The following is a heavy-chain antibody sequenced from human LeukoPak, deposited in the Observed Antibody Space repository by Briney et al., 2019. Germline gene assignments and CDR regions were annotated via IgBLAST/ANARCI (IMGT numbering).Heavy chain of an antibody. D-gene: IGHD6-13*01. J-gene: IGHJ4*02. CDR3: AKDSLYSSSWGNFDY. CDR1: GFTFSSYG. CDR2: IRYDGSNK. V-gene: IGHV3-30*02. Sequence: GGSLRLSCAVSGFTFSSYGMHWVRQAPGKGLEWVAFIRYDGSNKYYADSVKGRFTISIDNSKNTLYLQMNSLRAEDTAVYYCAKDSLYSSSWGNFDYWGQGTLVTVSS.